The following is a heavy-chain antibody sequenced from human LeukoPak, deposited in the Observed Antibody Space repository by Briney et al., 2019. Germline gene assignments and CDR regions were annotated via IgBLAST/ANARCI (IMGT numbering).Heavy chain of an antibody. CDR1: GGSFSGYY. D-gene: IGHD4-17*01. CDR2: INHSGST. CDR3: RAMGPRYYFDY. V-gene: IGHV4-34*03. Sequence: SETLSLTCAVHGGSFSGYYWSWIRQPPGKGLEWIGEINHSGSTNYNPSLKSRVTISVDRSKNQFSLKLSSVTAADTAVYYCRAMGPRYYFDYWGQGTLVTVSS. J-gene: IGHJ4*02.